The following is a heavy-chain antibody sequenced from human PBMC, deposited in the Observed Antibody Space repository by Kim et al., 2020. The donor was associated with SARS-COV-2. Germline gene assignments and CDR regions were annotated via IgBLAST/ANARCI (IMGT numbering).Heavy chain of an antibody. V-gene: IGHV3-23*01. CDR2: ISGSGGST. Sequence: GGSLRLSCAASGFTFSSYAMSWVRQAPGKGLEWVSSISGSGGSTYYADSVKGRFTISRDNSKNTLYLQMNSLRAEDTAVYYCAKDPGAAHPLNWFYPCGQGTLVSVSS. CDR3: AKDPGAAHPLNWFYP. CDR1: GFTFSSYA. J-gene: IGHJ5*02. D-gene: IGHD6-6*01.